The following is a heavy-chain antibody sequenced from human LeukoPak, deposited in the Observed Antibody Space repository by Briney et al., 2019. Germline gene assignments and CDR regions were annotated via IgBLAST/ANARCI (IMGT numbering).Heavy chain of an antibody. CDR2: IKQDGSEK. CDR3: ASNLPPYNCDYRYGMDF. J-gene: IGHJ6*02. CDR1: GFNFSCYW. D-gene: IGHD1-14*01. V-gene: IGHV3-7*01. Sequence: GGSLRLSCAASGFNFSCYWMNWVRQAPGKGLEWVAYIKQDGSEKYYVDSVTGRFTISRDNAKNSLYLHMNSLRAEDTAVYYCASNLPPYNCDYRYGMDFWGRGTTITVSS.